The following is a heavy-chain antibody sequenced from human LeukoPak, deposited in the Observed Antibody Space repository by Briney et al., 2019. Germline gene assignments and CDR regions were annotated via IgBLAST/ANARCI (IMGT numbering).Heavy chain of an antibody. CDR1: GGSISSSSYY. CDR2: IYYSGST. J-gene: IGHJ4*01. CDR3: ASLEYYYDSSGYYFRY. D-gene: IGHD3-22*01. V-gene: IGHV4-39*01. Sequence: PSETLSLTCTVSGGSISSSSYYWGWIRQPPGKGLEWIGSIYYSGSTYYNPSLKSRVTISVDTSKNQFSLKLSSVTAADTAVYYCASLEYYYDSSGYYFRYWGHGTLVTVSS.